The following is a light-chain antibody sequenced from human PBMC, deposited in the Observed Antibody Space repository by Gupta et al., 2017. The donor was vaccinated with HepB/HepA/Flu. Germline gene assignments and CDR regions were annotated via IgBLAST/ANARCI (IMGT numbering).Light chain of an antibody. J-gene: IGLJ1*01. CDR1: SSNIGGKT. CDR2: NID. CDR3: AAWDDSLNGYV. Sequence: QAVLTQPPSASGTPGPRVTISCSASSSNIGGKTVQWYQHLPGAAPKLLIYNIDQRPSGVPARFSGSKSGTSASLAIGGLQSEDEADYYCAAWDDSLNGYVFGSGTKVTVL. V-gene: IGLV1-44*01.